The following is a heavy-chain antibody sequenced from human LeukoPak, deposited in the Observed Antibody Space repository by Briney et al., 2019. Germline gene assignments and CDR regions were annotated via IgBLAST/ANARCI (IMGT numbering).Heavy chain of an antibody. CDR3: ARDGVSGSPFDF. Sequence: QPGRSLRLSCAASGFTFSSYAMHWVRQAPGKGLEWVAVISYDGSNKYYADSVKGRFTISRDNSKNTLYLQMNSLRDEDTAVYYCARDGVSGSPFDFWGQGARVTVST. J-gene: IGHJ5*01. CDR1: GFTFSSYA. CDR2: ISYDGSNK. V-gene: IGHV3-30*04. D-gene: IGHD1-26*01.